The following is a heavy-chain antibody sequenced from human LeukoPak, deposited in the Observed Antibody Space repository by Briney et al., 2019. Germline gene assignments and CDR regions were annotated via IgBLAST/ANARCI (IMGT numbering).Heavy chain of an antibody. D-gene: IGHD4-23*01. J-gene: IGHJ4*02. CDR3: ARVQAYGGKGYFDY. CDR1: GGSISSYY. V-gene: IGHV4-59*01. Sequence: PSETLSLTCTVSGGSISSYYWSWLRQPPGKGLEWIGYIYYSGSTNYNPSLKSRVTISADTSKNQFSLKLSSVTAADTAVYYCARVQAYGGKGYFDYWGQGTLVTVSS. CDR2: IYYSGST.